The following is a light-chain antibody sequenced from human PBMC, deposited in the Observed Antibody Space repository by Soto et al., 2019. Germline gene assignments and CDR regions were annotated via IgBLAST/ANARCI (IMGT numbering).Light chain of an antibody. V-gene: IGKV3-11*01. CDR1: QSVSSY. CDR2: YAS. CDR3: QQRGNWPLT. J-gene: IGKJ4*01. Sequence: EIVLTQSPATLSLSPGERATLPCRASQSVSSYLAWYQQKPGQAPRLLIYYASNRATGIPARFSGSGSGTDFTLTISSLEPEDLAVYYCQQRGNWPLTFGGGTKVDIK.